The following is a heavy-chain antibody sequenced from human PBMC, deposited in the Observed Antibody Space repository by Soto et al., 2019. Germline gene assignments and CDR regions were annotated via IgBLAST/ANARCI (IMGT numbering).Heavy chain of an antibody. Sequence: QVQLVQSGAEVKKPGASVKISCKTSGYTFTSYALHWVRQAPGQRLEWMGWINAGNGNTKYSQKFQGRVIITRETSASTAYMELRSLRSEDTAVYYCARDSGGMDVWGQGTTVTVSS. V-gene: IGHV1-3*01. CDR2: INAGNGNT. CDR1: GYTFTSYA. J-gene: IGHJ6*02. CDR3: ARDSGGMDV.